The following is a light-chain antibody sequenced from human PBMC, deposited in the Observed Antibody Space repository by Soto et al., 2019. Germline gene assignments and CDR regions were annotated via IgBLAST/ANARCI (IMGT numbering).Light chain of an antibody. CDR2: GAS. CDR1: QSVSNNY. Sequence: IVLTQCPGTLSLSPGERATLSCSASQSVSNNYLAWYQQKPGQSTSLLIYGASNRATGIPDRFSGSGSGTDLTLTISRLEPEDFAVYYCQQYGSSGTFGQGTKVDIK. J-gene: IGKJ1*01. CDR3: QQYGSSGT. V-gene: IGKV3-20*01.